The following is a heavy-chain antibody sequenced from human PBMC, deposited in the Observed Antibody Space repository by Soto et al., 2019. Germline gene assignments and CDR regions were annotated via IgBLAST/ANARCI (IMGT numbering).Heavy chain of an antibody. V-gene: IGHV3-48*01. CDR3: ARDRYSSGWYDLDY. CDR1: GFTFRNYN. Sequence: GGSLRLSCAASGFTFRNYNMNWVRQAPGKGLEWVSHISSSSSAIYYADSVKGRFTISRDNSKNTLYLQMNSLRAEDTAVYYCARDRYSSGWYDLDYWGQGTLVTVSS. D-gene: IGHD6-19*01. CDR2: ISSSSSAI. J-gene: IGHJ4*02.